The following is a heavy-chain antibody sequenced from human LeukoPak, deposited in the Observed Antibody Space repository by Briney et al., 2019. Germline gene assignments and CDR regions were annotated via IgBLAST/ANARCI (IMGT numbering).Heavy chain of an antibody. CDR1: GFXFSQDW. J-gene: IGHJ4*02. D-gene: IGHD1-1*01. V-gene: IGHV3-15*01. CDR3: SKYNPYDALDY. CDR2: IKNKIDGGTT. Sequence: GGSLRLSCAGSGFXFSQDWISWVRQVPGKGREWLGLIKNKIDGGTTDYAVTVKGRFTISRDDSKNTLHLQMNSLKTGDTAVYYCSKYNPYDALDYWGQGTLVTVSS.